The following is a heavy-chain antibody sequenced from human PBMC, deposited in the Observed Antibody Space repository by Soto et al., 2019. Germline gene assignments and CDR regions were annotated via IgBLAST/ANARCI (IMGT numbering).Heavy chain of an antibody. V-gene: IGHV1-69*08. D-gene: IGHD3-16*01. J-gene: IGHJ2*01. CDR1: GGTFSSYT. Sequence: QVQLVQSGAEVKKPGSSVKVSCKASGGTFSSYTISWVRQAPGQGLEWMGRIIPILGIANYAQKFQGRVTITADKSTSTAYMELSSLRSEDTAVYYCARDRRGEDWYFDLWGRGTLVTVSS. CDR3: ARDRRGEDWYFDL. CDR2: IIPILGIA.